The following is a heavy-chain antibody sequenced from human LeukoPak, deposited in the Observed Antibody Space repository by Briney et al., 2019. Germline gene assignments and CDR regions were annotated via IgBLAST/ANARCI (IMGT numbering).Heavy chain of an antibody. CDR2: INPSGGST. V-gene: IGHV1-46*01. CDR1: GYTFTSYY. Sequence: ASVKVSCKASGYTFTSYYMHWVRQAPGQGLEWMGIINPSGGSTSYAQKFQGRVTMTRDTSTSTVYMELSSLRSEDTAVYYCAIYSSGWYDAFDIWGQGTMVTVSS. CDR3: AIYSSGWYDAFDI. D-gene: IGHD6-19*01. J-gene: IGHJ3*02.